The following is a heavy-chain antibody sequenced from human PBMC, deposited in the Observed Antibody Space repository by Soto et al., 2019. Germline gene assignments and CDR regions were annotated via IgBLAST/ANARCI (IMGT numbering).Heavy chain of an antibody. Sequence: EVQLVESGGGLVQPGGSLRLSCAASGFTFSSFWMNWVRQAPGKGLEWVANIRQDGSEKYYVDSVKGRFTISRDNGENSLYLQLNSLTSEDTAVYYCARERTTMVRALDVWGQGITVTVSS. CDR2: IRQDGSEK. CDR1: GFTFSSFW. CDR3: ARERTTMVRALDV. J-gene: IGHJ6*02. V-gene: IGHV3-7*01. D-gene: IGHD3-10*01.